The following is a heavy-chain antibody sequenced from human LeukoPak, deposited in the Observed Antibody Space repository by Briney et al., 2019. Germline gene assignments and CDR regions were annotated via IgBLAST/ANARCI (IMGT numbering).Heavy chain of an antibody. Sequence: PGGSLRLSCAGSGFTFSISWMFWARQAPGKGLEWVAHIKYDGSEIYYVDSVRGRFTISRDNAKNSLYLYMNSLRVEDTAVYYCAKDPETYSSRWFDSWGQGTLVTVSS. CDR1: GFTFSISW. CDR3: AKDPETYSSRWFDS. V-gene: IGHV3-7*03. CDR2: IKYDGSEI. D-gene: IGHD2-21*01. J-gene: IGHJ5*01.